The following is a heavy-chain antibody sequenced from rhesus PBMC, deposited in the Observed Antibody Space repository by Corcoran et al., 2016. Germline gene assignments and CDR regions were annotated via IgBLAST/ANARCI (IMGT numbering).Heavy chain of an antibody. Sequence: QVQLQESGPGVVKPSETLSLTCAVSGGSISSSNWWSWIRQSPGKGLEWIGGIYGSGGSTEYNPSLKSRVTISKDTSKNQFSLKLSSVTAADTAVYYCARVWYYWYCDLWGPGTPITISS. D-gene: IGHD2-21*01. J-gene: IGHJ2*01. CDR3: ARVWYYWYCDL. V-gene: IGHV4-93*01. CDR2: IYGSGGST. CDR1: GGSISSSNW.